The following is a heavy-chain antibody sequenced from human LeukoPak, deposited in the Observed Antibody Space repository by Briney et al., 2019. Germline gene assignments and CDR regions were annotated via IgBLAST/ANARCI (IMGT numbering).Heavy chain of an antibody. J-gene: IGHJ4*02. CDR3: ARDGDGSGVAKY. D-gene: IGHD5-24*01. CDR1: GFTFSSYS. V-gene: IGHV3-21*04. CDR2: ISTSSSYI. Sequence: PGGSLRLTCAASGFTFSSYSMNWVRQAPGKGLEWVSSISTSSSYIYYSDSVKGRFTISRDNAKNLLYLQMNSLRAEDTAVYYCARDGDGSGVAKYWGQGTLVTVSS.